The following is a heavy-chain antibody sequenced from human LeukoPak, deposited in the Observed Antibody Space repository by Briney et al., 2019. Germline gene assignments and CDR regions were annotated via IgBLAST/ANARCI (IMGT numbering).Heavy chain of an antibody. CDR3: ARDSREGFLEWPTSHWFDP. J-gene: IGHJ5*02. D-gene: IGHD3-3*01. Sequence: PSETLSLTCAVYGASFSGYYWSWIRQPPGKGLEWIGYIYYSGSTNYNPSLKSRVTISVDTSKNQFSLKLSSVTAADTAVYYCARDSREGFLEWPTSHWFDPWGQGTLVTVSS. V-gene: IGHV4-59*01. CDR2: IYYSGST. CDR1: GASFSGYY.